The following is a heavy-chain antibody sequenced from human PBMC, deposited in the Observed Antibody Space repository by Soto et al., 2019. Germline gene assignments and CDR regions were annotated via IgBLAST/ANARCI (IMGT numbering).Heavy chain of an antibody. V-gene: IGHV4-4*02. Sequence: SETLSLTCAVSGGSIISGNWWSWVRHPPGKGLEWIGEIYHSGSTNYNPSLKSRVTISVDKSKNQFSLKLSSVTAADTAVYYCARAGDCSSTSCSYDYWGQGTLVTVSS. CDR1: GGSIISGNW. D-gene: IGHD2-2*01. J-gene: IGHJ4*02. CDR2: IYHSGST. CDR3: ARAGDCSSTSCSYDY.